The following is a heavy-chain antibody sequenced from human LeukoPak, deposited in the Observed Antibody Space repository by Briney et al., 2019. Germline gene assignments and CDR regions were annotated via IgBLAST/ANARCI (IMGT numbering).Heavy chain of an antibody. Sequence: ASVKVSCKASGYTFTSYYMHWVRQAPGQGLEWMGIINPSGGSTSYAQKFQGRVTMTRDTSTSTVYMELSSLRSEDTAVYYCVRAEDGYGSGRPIDYWGQGTLVTVSS. CDR2: INPSGGST. J-gene: IGHJ4*02. V-gene: IGHV1-46*01. CDR3: VRAEDGYGSGRPIDY. CDR1: GYTFTSYY. D-gene: IGHD3-10*01.